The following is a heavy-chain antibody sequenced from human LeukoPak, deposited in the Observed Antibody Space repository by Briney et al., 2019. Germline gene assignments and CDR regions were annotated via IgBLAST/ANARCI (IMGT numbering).Heavy chain of an antibody. CDR2: ISYDGTTK. D-gene: IGHD3-10*02. CDR1: GLTLSRYG. CDR3: AGVPNVREGDWCDP. V-gene: IGHV3-33*05. J-gene: IGHJ5*02. Sequence: GRSLRLSCAASGLTLSRYGMHWVRQAPGKGLEWVAVISYDGTTKNYADSVKDRFTISRDNSENTLYLQMSSLRAEDTAVYYCAGVPNVREGDWCDPWGQGTLVTVSS.